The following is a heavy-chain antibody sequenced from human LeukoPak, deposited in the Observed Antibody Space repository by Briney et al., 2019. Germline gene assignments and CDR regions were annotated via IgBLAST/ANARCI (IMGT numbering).Heavy chain of an antibody. CDR2: ICDSGDT. J-gene: IGHJ4*02. Sequence: PSETLSLTCSVSGGSISRYYWSWIRQPPGKGLEWMGYICDSGDTSFNPSLKSRVTISIDTSKNQFSLKLTSVTAADTAVYYCARDPGDRFDYWGQGTLVTVSS. V-gene: IGHV4-59*12. CDR1: GGSISRYY. CDR3: ARDPGDRFDY. D-gene: IGHD4-17*01.